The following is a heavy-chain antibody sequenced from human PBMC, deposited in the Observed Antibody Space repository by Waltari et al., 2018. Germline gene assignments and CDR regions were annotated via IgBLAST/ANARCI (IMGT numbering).Heavy chain of an antibody. CDR2: IYYSGST. CDR1: GGSISSSSYY. CDR3: AIQRRAWNYEKNWFDP. D-gene: IGHD1-7*01. V-gene: IGHV4-39*01. J-gene: IGHJ5*02. Sequence: QLQLQESGPGLVKPSETLSLTCTVSGGSISSSSYYWGWIRQPPGKGLEWIGSIYYSGSTYYNQSLKSRVTISVDTSKNQFSLKLSSVTAADTAVYYCAIQRRAWNYEKNWFDPWGQGTLVTVSS.